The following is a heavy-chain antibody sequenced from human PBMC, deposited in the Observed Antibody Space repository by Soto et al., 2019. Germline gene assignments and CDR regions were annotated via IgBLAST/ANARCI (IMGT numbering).Heavy chain of an antibody. CDR1: GYTFTSYY. D-gene: IGHD4-4*01. CDR2: INPSGGST. V-gene: IGHV1-46*03. J-gene: IGHJ6*03. CDR3: ARAQRNYYTAYYYYMDV. Sequence: ASVKVSCKASGYTFTSYYMHWVRQAPGQGLEWMGIINPSGGSTSYAQKFQGRVTMTRDTSTSTVYMELSSLRSEDTAVYYCARAQRNYYTAYYYYMDVWGKGTTVTVSS.